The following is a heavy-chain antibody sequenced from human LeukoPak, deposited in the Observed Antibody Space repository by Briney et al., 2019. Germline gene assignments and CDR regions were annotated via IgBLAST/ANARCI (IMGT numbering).Heavy chain of an antibody. D-gene: IGHD2-21*02. CDR3: TSWGDTTAEYFQR. Sequence: GGSLRLSCVASGFSFTGVWMNWVRQAPGKGLEWVAHINPDGRDTYYVDSVKGRFTISRDNAQNSMYLQMNSLRVEDTAVYYCTSWGDTTAEYFQRWGQGTLVTVSS. CDR2: INPDGRDT. V-gene: IGHV3-7*01. CDR1: GFSFTGVW. J-gene: IGHJ1*01.